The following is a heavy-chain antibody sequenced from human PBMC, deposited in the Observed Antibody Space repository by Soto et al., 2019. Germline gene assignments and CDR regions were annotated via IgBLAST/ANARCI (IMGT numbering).Heavy chain of an antibody. V-gene: IGHV3-48*01. D-gene: IGHD3-3*01. CDR1: GFTFSSYS. J-gene: IGHJ3*02. CDR3: ARGRAFTYYDFWSGPLDAFDI. Sequence: GGSLRLSCAASGFTFSSYSMNWVRQAPGKGLEWVSYISSSSSTIYYADSVKGRFTISRDNAKNSLYLQMNSLRAEDAAVYYCARGRAFTYYDFWSGPLDAFDIWGQGTMVTVSS. CDR2: ISSSSSTI.